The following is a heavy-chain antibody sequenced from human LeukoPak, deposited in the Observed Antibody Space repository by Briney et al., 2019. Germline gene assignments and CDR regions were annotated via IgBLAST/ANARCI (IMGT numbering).Heavy chain of an antibody. Sequence: PGGSLRLSCAASGFTFSSYWMHWVRQAPGKGLVWVSRINSDGSSTTYADSVKGRFTISRDNAKKTLYLLMNSLRVEDTAVYYCARVPDYYDSGGYWGRGPLVTVSS. V-gene: IGHV3-74*01. J-gene: IGHJ4*02. D-gene: IGHD3-22*01. CDR3: ARVPDYYDSGGY. CDR2: INSDGSST. CDR1: GFTFSSYW.